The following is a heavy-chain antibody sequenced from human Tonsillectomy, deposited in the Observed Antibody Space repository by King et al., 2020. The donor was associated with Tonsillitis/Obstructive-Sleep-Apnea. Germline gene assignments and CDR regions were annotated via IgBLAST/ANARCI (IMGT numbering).Heavy chain of an antibody. Sequence: VQLVESGGGLVKPGGSLRLSCAASGFTFSNAWMRGVRQAPGKGLGWVGRLKTKTAGGTTHYAAPWKGRFTIPGEDSKNTLYLLMNSLKTEYTAVYYCTTCGENWAGTSFDIWGQGTMVTVSS. D-gene: IGHD7-27*01. CDR2: LKTKTAGGTT. CDR1: GFTFSNAW. CDR3: TTCGENWAGTSFDI. V-gene: IGHV3-15*01. J-gene: IGHJ3*02.